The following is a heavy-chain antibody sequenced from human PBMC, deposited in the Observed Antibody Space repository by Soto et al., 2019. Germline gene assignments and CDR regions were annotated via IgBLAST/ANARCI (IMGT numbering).Heavy chain of an antibody. CDR3: ARCSSGWYSHWYFDL. J-gene: IGHJ2*01. CDR1: GFTVSSNY. Sequence: EVQLVESGGGLVQPGGSLRLSCAASGFTVSSNYMSLVRQAPGTGLEWVSVIYNDGGTYYADSVKGRFTITRHNSKNTMYRQMNSLRAEDTSVYYCARCSSGWYSHWYFDLWGRGTLVTVSS. V-gene: IGHV3-53*04. D-gene: IGHD6-19*01. CDR2: IYNDGGT.